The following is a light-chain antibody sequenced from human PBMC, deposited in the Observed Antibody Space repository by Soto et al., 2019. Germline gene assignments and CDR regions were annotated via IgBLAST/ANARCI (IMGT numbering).Light chain of an antibody. CDR3: QQYYHWRT. J-gene: IGKJ1*01. V-gene: IGKV1-5*03. CDR1: QTISSW. CDR2: KAS. Sequence: DIQMTQSPSTLSGSVGDRVTITCRASQTISSWLAWYQQKPGKAPKLLIYKASTLKSGVPSRFSGSGSGSEFTLTISSLQSEDFAIYFCQQYYHWRTFGQGTKVDIK.